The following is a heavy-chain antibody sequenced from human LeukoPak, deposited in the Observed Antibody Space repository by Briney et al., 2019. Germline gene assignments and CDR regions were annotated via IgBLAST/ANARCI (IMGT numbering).Heavy chain of an antibody. V-gene: IGHV4-59*08. Sequence: PSETLSLTCTVSGGSISSYYWSWIRQPPGKGLEWIGYIYYSGSTNYNPSLKSRVTISVDTSKNQSSLKLSSVTAADTAVYYCARRSRGAAAGTAWFDPWGQGTLVTVSS. J-gene: IGHJ5*02. D-gene: IGHD6-13*01. CDR2: IYYSGST. CDR3: ARRSRGAAAGTAWFDP. CDR1: GGSISSYY.